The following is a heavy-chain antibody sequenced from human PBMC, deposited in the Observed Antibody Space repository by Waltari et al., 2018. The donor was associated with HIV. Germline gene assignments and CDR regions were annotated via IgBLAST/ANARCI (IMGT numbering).Heavy chain of an antibody. Sequence: QVQLQESGPGLVKPSETLSLTCAVSGYSISSGYYWGWIRQPPGKGLEWIGSIYHSGSTYSSPALKSRVTISVDTSKNQFSRKLSSVTAADTAVYYCARRSFCSGGSCYSVVFDYWGQGTLVTVSS. V-gene: IGHV4-38-2*01. CDR3: ARRSFCSGGSCYSVVFDY. CDR2: IYHSGST. J-gene: IGHJ4*02. CDR1: GYSISSGYY. D-gene: IGHD2-15*01.